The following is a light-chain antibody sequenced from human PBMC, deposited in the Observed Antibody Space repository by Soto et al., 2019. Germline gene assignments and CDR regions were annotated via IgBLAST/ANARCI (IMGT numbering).Light chain of an antibody. V-gene: IGKV3-20*01. Sequence: EVVLTQSPDTLSWSPGERATLSCRSSQSVSSTFLAWYQQIPGQAPSLLIYGASSRATGIPDRFSGSGSGTDVTLTITRLEPEDFALYYCQQFGTSATFCQGTKVEIK. J-gene: IGKJ1*01. CDR2: GAS. CDR1: QSVSSTF. CDR3: QQFGTSAT.